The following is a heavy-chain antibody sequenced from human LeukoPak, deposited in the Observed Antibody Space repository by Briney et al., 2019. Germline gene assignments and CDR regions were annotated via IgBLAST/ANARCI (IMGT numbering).Heavy chain of an antibody. V-gene: IGHV1-18*01. CDR3: ARRKEQTMAFDP. CDR1: GYTFTSYG. D-gene: IGHD1/OR15-1a*01. Sequence: APVKVSCKASGYTFTSYGISWVRQAPGQGLEWLGWISAYNGNTNYAQKLQGRVTMTTDTSTSTAYMELRSLRSDDTAVYYCARRKEQTMAFDPWGQGTLVTVSS. J-gene: IGHJ5*02. CDR2: ISAYNGNT.